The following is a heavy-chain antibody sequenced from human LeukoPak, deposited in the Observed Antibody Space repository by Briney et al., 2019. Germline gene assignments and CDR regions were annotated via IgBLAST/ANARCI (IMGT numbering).Heavy chain of an antibody. D-gene: IGHD6-13*01. CDR2: ISAYNGNT. CDR3: ARDRYSSSWVWFDP. CDR1: GYTFTSYG. V-gene: IGHV1-18*01. Sequence: ASVKVSCKASGYTFTSYGISWVRQAPGQGLEWMGWISAYNGNTNYAQKLQGRVTMTTDTSTSTAYMELRSLRPDDTAVYYCARDRYSSSWVWFDPWGQGTLVTVSS. J-gene: IGHJ5*02.